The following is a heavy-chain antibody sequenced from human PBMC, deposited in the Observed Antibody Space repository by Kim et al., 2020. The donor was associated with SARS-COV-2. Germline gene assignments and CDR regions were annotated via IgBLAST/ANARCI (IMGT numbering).Heavy chain of an antibody. CDR1: GFTFSSYA. CDR2: ISGSGGST. D-gene: IGHD4-17*01. J-gene: IGHJ4*02. Sequence: GGSLRLSCAASGFTFSSYAMSWVRQAPGKGLEWVSAISGSGGSTYYADSVKGRFTISRDNSKNTLYLQMNSLRAEDTAVYYCAKDGAGTTTVFNYYFDYWGQGTLVTVSS. CDR3: AKDGAGTTTVFNYYFDY. V-gene: IGHV3-23*01.